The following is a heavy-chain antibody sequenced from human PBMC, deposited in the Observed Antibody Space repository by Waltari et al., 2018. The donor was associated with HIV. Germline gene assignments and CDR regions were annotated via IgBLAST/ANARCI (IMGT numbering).Heavy chain of an antibody. CDR2: RRYDGGRE. Sequence: QVPVLESGGGVVPPGGSLRLSCQASGFNVKMYNLHWVRQAPGRGLEWVAGRRYDGGREDYGDSVKGRFIVSRDNAKNAIFLEMTTLRQEDTAIYRCAKDGAPGRDAVFDIWGQGTMVTVS. CDR3: AKDGAPGRDAVFDI. V-gene: IGHV3-30*02. CDR1: GFNVKMYN. D-gene: IGHD1-26*01. J-gene: IGHJ3*01.